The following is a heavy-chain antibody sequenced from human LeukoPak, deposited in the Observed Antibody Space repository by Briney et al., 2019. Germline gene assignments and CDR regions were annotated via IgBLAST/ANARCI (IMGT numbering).Heavy chain of an antibody. CDR3: ASEVVGATSIVSDY. D-gene: IGHD1-26*01. CDR2: IIPIFGTA. Sequence: ASVKVSCKASVGTFSSYAISWVRQAPGQGLEWMGGIIPIFGTANYAQKFQGRVTITTDESTSTAYMELSSLRSEDTAVYYCASEVVGATSIVSDYWGQGTLVTVSS. CDR1: VGTFSSYA. J-gene: IGHJ4*02. V-gene: IGHV1-69*05.